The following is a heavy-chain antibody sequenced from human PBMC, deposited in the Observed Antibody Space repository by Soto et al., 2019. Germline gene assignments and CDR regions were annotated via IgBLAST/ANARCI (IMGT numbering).Heavy chain of an antibody. CDR3: ARFRGEGYYNF. Sequence: QVQLVESGGGLVKPGGSLRLSCAASGFTLSDYYMTWIRQAPGKGLEWVSDISISGTTIHYADSVRGRFTISRDNAKNSLWLQMNTRRAEDTAVYYCARFRGEGYYNFWGQGTLVTVSS. V-gene: IGHV3-11*01. CDR2: ISISGTTI. J-gene: IGHJ4*02. D-gene: IGHD3-9*01. CDR1: GFTLSDYY.